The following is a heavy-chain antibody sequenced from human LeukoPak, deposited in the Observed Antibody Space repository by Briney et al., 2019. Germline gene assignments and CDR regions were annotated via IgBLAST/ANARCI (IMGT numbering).Heavy chain of an antibody. D-gene: IGHD4-17*01. J-gene: IGHJ6*03. CDR3: ARAPVTTSPGYYYYYMDV. CDR1: GGSITRSNYY. CDR2: IYYSGSS. Sequence: SQTLSLTCSVSGGSITRSNYYWSWIRQLPGKGLEWIGYIYYSGSSYYNPSLKSRVTISVDTSKNQFSLKLSSVTAADTAVYYCARAPVTTSPGYYYYYMDVWGKGTTVTVSS. V-gene: IGHV4-30-4*08.